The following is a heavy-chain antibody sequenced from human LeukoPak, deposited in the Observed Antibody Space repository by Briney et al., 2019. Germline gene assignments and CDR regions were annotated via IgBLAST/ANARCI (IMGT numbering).Heavy chain of an antibody. J-gene: IGHJ4*02. D-gene: IGHD1-26*01. CDR2: IYSGGST. V-gene: IGHV3-66*01. Sequence: PGGSLRLSCAASGFTVSSNYMSWVRQAPGKGLEWVSVIYSGGSTYYADSVKGRFTISRDNSKSTLYLQMNSLRAEDTAVYYCARAIIVGATTNDYWGQGTLVTVSS. CDR1: GFTVSSNY. CDR3: ARAIIVGATTNDY.